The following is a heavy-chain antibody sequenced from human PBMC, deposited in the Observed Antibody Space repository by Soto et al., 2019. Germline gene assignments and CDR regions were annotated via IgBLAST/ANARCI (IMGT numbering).Heavy chain of an antibody. CDR2: IWYDGSNK. J-gene: IGHJ4*02. CDR3: ARAIAGRSSLYLGY. CDR1: GFTFSSYG. D-gene: IGHD6-13*01. Sequence: QVQLVESGGGVVQPGRSLRLSCAASGFTFSSYGMHWVRQAPGKGLEWVAVIWYDGSNKYYADSVKGRFTISRDNSKNTLYLQMNSLRAEDTAVYYCARAIAGRSSLYLGYWGQGTLVTVSS. V-gene: IGHV3-33*01.